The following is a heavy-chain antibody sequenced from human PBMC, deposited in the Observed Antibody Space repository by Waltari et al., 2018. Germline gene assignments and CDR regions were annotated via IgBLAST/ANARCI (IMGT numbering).Heavy chain of an antibody. D-gene: IGHD3-9*01. J-gene: IGHJ6*02. V-gene: IGHV1-18*01. CDR1: GYTFTSYG. Sequence: QVQLVQSGAEVKKPGASVKVSCKASGYTFTSYGISWVRQAPGQGLEWMGWISAYNGNTNYAQKLQGRVTMTPDTSTSTAYMGLRSLRSDDTAVYYWATSGTYYDILTGYYRPPDYYYYGMDVWGQGTTVTVSS. CDR3: ATSGTYYDILTGYYRPPDYYYYGMDV. CDR2: ISAYNGNT.